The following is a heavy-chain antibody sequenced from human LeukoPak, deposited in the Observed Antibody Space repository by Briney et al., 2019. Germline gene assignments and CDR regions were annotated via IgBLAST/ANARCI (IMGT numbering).Heavy chain of an antibody. CDR3: ARGLGAYQFDY. CDR2: MNSDGSNT. V-gene: IGHV3-74*01. J-gene: IGHJ4*02. CDR1: GFTFSIYW. D-gene: IGHD2-2*01. Sequence: GGSLRLSRAASGFTFSIYWMHWVRQAPGKGLVWISAMNSDGSNTRYADSVTGRFTISRDNAKNTLYLQVDSLRAEDTAVYYCARGLGAYQFDYWGQGTLVTVSS.